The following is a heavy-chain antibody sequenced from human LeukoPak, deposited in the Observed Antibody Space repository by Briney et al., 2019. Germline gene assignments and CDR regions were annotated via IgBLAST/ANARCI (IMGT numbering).Heavy chain of an antibody. V-gene: IGHV1-69*13. CDR3: ARDRRFKEDDYDILTGPNPDYYYYGMDV. CDR2: IIPIFGTA. Sequence: GASVKVSCKASGGTFSRYAISWVRQAPGQGLEWMGGIIPIFGTAKYAQQFQGRATITADESTSTAYMELSSLRSEDTAVYYCARDRRFKEDDYDILTGPNPDYYYYGMDVWGQGTTVTVSS. J-gene: IGHJ6*02. CDR1: GGTFSRYA. D-gene: IGHD3-9*01.